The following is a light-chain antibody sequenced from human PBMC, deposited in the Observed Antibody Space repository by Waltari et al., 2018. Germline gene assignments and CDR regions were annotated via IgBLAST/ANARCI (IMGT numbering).Light chain of an antibody. CDR2: DDR. V-gene: IGLV2-14*03. Sequence: WYPTSPVNAPKLLVFDDRRGSSGVFLRFSGSKSGNTASLTISGLQAEDAADYCCSSYTITNTIIFGGGTKVTVL. CDR3: SSYTITNTII. J-gene: IGLJ2*01.